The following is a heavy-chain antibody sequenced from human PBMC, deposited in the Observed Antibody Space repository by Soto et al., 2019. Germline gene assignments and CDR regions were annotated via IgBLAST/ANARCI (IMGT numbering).Heavy chain of an antibody. Sequence: QLQLQESGPGLVKPSETLSLTCTVSGGSISSSSYYWGWIRQPPGKGLEWIGSIYYSGSTYYNPSLKSRVTISVDTSKNQFSLKLSSVTAADTAVYYCARRGFRAGYFDYWGQGTLVTVSS. CDR1: GGSISSSSYY. CDR3: ARRGFRAGYFDY. D-gene: IGHD3-10*01. V-gene: IGHV4-39*01. CDR2: IYYSGST. J-gene: IGHJ4*02.